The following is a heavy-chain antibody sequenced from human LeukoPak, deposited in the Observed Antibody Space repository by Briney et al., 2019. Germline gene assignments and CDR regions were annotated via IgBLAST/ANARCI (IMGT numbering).Heavy chain of an antibody. D-gene: IGHD6-6*01. V-gene: IGHV3-21*01. J-gene: IGHJ4*02. Sequence: GGSLRLSCAASGFTFSSYSMTWVRQAPGKGLEWVSSISSSSSYIYYADSVKGRFTISRDNAKNTLYLQMNSLRAADTAVYYCARDKGTSYVSSFDYWGQGTLVTVSS. CDR3: ARDKGTSYVSSFDY. CDR1: GFTFSSYS. CDR2: ISSSSSYI.